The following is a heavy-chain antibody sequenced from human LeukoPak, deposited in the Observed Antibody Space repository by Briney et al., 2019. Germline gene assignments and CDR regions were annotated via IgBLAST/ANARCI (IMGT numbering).Heavy chain of an antibody. Sequence: QAGGSLRLSCAPSGFTFSSYSMNWIRQAPGKGLEWVSSISTSSTIYYADSVKGRFTISRDNAKNSLYLQMNSLRDEDTAVFYCAREGAYYGRNFDYWGQGTLVTVSS. CDR1: GFTFSSYS. J-gene: IGHJ4*02. D-gene: IGHD3-22*01. V-gene: IGHV3-48*02. CDR3: AREGAYYGRNFDY. CDR2: ISTSSTI.